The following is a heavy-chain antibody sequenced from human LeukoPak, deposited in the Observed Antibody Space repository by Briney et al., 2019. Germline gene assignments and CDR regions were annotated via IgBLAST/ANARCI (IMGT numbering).Heavy chain of an antibody. J-gene: IGHJ4*02. CDR2: IYYGGST. D-gene: IGHD5-24*01. CDR1: GASISSGGYF. Sequence: PSETLSLTCTVSGASISSGGYFWTWIRQHPGKGLEYIGYIYYGGSTNYKPSLESRVTISVDTSKNQFSLKLSSVTAADTAVYYCARSGRDGFTILDYWGQGTLSPSPQ. V-gene: IGHV4-31*03. CDR3: ARSGRDGFTILDY.